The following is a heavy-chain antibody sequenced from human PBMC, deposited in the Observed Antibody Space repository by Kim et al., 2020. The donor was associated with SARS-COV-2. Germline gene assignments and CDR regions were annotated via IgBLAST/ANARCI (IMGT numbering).Heavy chain of an antibody. Sequence: SETLSLTCAVSGGSISSSNWWSWVRQPPGKGLEWIGEIYHSGSTNYNPSLKSRVTISVDKSKNQFSLKLSSVTAADTAVYYCARDPLSGSELSYYYYGMDVWGQGTTVTVSS. D-gene: IGHD1-26*01. CDR1: GGSISSSNW. V-gene: IGHV4-4*02. CDR2: IYHSGST. CDR3: ARDPLSGSELSYYYYGMDV. J-gene: IGHJ6*02.